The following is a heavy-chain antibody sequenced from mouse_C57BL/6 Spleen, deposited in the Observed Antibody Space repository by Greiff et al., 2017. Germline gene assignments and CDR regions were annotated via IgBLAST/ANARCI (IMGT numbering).Heavy chain of an antibody. Sequence: EVQLQQSGAELVKPGVSVKLSCTASGFNIKDYYMHWVKQRTEQGLEWIGRIDPEDGETKYAPKFPGKATITADTSSNTAYLQLSRLTSEDPAVYYCARSPIATVVFDYWGQGTTLTVSS. V-gene: IGHV14-2*01. D-gene: IGHD1-1*01. CDR2: IDPEDGET. CDR3: ARSPIATVVFDY. J-gene: IGHJ2*01. CDR1: GFNIKDYY.